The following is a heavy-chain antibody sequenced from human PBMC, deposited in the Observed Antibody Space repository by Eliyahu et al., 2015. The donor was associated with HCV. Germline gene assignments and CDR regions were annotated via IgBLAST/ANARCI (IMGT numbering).Heavy chain of an antibody. CDR2: IHYSGST. CDR3: ASGGGGIAVTGTGGWFDP. D-gene: IGHD6-19*01. Sequence: QVQLQESGPGLVKPSETLSLTCTVSGGSITXYYWSWIRQPPGKGLEWLGYIHYSGSTNYNPXLKSRVTISIDTSKNQFSLNLTSVTAADTALYYCASGGGGIAVTGTGGWFDPWGQGTLVTVSS. CDR1: GGSITXYY. V-gene: IGHV4-59*01. J-gene: IGHJ5*02.